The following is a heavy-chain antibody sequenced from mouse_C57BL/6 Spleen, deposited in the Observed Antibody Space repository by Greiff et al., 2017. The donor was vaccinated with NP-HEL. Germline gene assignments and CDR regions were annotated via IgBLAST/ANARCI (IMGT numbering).Heavy chain of an antibody. CDR1: GFNIKDYY. Sequence: VQLQQPGAELVRPGASVKLSCTASGFNIKDYYMHWVKQRPEQGLEWIGRIDPEDGDTEYAPKFQGKATMTADTSSNTAYLQLSSLTSEDTAVYYCTTYYGNYHYWYFDVWGTGTTVTVSS. CDR2: IDPEDGDT. CDR3: TTYYGNYHYWYFDV. D-gene: IGHD2-1*01. J-gene: IGHJ1*03. V-gene: IGHV14-1*01.